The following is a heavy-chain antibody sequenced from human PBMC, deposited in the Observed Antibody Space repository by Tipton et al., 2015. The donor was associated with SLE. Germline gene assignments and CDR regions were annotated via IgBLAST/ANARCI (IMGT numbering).Heavy chain of an antibody. D-gene: IGHD5-12*01. J-gene: IGHJ5*02. Sequence: GLVKPSGTLSLNCAVSGASISSSNWWSWVRQPPGKGLEWIGDIFHSGRTTYNPSLKSRVTISVDKSKNQFSLSLGSVTAADTAIYYCAKSQKYGDYDGGGWFDPWGRGTRVTVSS. V-gene: IGHV4-4*02. CDR2: IFHSGRT. CDR3: AKSQKYGDYDGGGWFDP. CDR1: GASISSSNW.